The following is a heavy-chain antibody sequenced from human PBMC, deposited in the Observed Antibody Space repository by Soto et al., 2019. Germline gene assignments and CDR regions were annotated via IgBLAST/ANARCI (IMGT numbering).Heavy chain of an antibody. J-gene: IGHJ4*02. D-gene: IGHD3-22*01. CDR1: GFTFSTYA. CDR2: LWYDGSRE. Sequence: VQLLESGGKLVQPGGSLTLSCAASGFTFSTYAMAWVRQAPGKGLEWVAVLWYDGSREYYAESVKGRFTISRDNSKNTMYLQMNSLRAEDTAVYYCARVPRYDTWYFDYWGQGTLATVSS. V-gene: IGHV3-33*08. CDR3: ARVPRYDTWYFDY.